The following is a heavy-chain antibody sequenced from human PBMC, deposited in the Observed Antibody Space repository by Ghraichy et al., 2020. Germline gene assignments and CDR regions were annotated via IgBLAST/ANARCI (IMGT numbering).Heavy chain of an antibody. Sequence: SLNISCTVSGGSISSGGYYWSWIRQHPGKGLEWIGYIYYSGSTYYNPSLKSRVTISVDTSKNQFSLKLSSVTAADTAVYYCARDLRLQEVDAFDIWGQGTMVTVSS. J-gene: IGHJ3*02. CDR3: ARDLRLQEVDAFDI. V-gene: IGHV4-31*03. CDR1: GGSISSGGYY. CDR2: IYYSGST. D-gene: IGHD5/OR15-5a*01.